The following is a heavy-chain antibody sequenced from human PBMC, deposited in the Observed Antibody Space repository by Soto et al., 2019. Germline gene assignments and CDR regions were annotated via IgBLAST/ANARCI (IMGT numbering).Heavy chain of an antibody. CDR1: GGSMRSYY. Sequence: QVQLQESGPGLVKPSEILSLTCTVSGGSMRSYYWTWIRQPPGKGLEWLGCISYTGNANYDPSLKSRVTISVYASNNQFSLRLDSVPAADTAIYYCARDRDYGDYDSWGQGTLVTVSS. CDR3: ARDRDYGDYDS. D-gene: IGHD4-17*01. CDR2: ISYTGNA. J-gene: IGHJ4*02. V-gene: IGHV4-59*01.